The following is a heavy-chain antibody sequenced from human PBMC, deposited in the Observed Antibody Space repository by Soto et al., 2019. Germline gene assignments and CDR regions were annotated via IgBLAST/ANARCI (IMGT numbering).Heavy chain of an antibody. CDR1: GGTFSSYA. V-gene: IGHV1-69*13. CDR3: ARGGVSSGWNYYYYGMDV. J-gene: IGHJ6*02. CDR2: IIPIFGTA. D-gene: IGHD6-19*01. Sequence: SVKVSCKASGGTFSSYAISWVRQAPGQGLEWMGGIIPIFGTANYAQKFQGRVTITADESTSTAYMELSSLRSEDTAVYYCARGGVSSGWNYYYYGMDVWGQGTTVTVSS.